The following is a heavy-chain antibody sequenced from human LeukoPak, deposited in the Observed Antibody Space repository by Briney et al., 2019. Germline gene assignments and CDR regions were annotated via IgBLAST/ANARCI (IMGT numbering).Heavy chain of an antibody. V-gene: IGHV3-74*03. D-gene: IGHD6-6*01. CDR2: ISSDGSST. CDR3: ARDQRVTGRPDIDY. Sequence: LAGGSLRLSCAASGFTFRNHWMHWVRQTPGKGLVWVSRISSDGSSTTYADSVKGRFTISRDNAKNTLHLQMNNLRAEDTAMYYCARDQRVTGRPDIDYWGQGTLVIVSS. J-gene: IGHJ4*02. CDR1: GFTFRNHW.